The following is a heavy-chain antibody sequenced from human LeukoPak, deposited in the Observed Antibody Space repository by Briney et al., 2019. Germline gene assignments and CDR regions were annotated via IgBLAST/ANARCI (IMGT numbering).Heavy chain of an antibody. CDR3: ARVREAAAVLDY. CDR2: INYSGST. Sequence: PSETLSLTCTVSGGSISSGGYYWSWVRQHPGKGLEWIGYINYSGSTYYNPSLKSRVTISIDTSKNQFSLNLSSVTAADTAVYYCARVREAAAVLDYWGQGTLATVSS. J-gene: IGHJ4*02. CDR1: GGSISSGGYY. V-gene: IGHV4-31*03. D-gene: IGHD6-13*01.